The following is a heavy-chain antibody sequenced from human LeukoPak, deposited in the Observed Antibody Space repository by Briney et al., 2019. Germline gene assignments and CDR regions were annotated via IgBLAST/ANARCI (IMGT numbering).Heavy chain of an antibody. D-gene: IGHD1-14*01. V-gene: IGHV3-21*01. Sequence: GGSLRLSCAASGFTFSSYSMNWVHQAPGKGLEWVSSISSSSSYIYYADSVKGRFTISRDNAKNSLYLQMNSLRAEDTAVYYCARDAGNLAGFDYWGQGTLVTVSS. J-gene: IGHJ4*02. CDR1: GFTFSSYS. CDR3: ARDAGNLAGFDY. CDR2: ISSSSSYI.